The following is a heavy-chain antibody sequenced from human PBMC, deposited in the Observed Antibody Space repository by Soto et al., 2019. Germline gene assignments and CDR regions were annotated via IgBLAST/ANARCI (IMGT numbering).Heavy chain of an antibody. CDR1: GITFTNYW. V-gene: IGHV3-74*01. CDR3: GTVFEH. Sequence: EVQLVESGGGSVQPGGSLRLSCVASGITFTNYWMHWVRQVPGKGLVWVARVDSDGRGTSYADFVKGRFTISRDNAKNTLDLQMNSLRVEDTAMDYCGTVFEHWGQGIPVTVSS. CDR2: VDSDGRGT. J-gene: IGHJ4*02.